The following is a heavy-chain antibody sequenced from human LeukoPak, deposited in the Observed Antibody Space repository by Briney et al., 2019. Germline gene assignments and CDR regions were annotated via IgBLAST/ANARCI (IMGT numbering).Heavy chain of an antibody. J-gene: IGHJ6*02. D-gene: IGHD3-3*01. CDR3: ARLPAYYDFWSGAQGYYYGMDV. Sequence: SETLSLTCTVSGGSISSYYWSWIRQPPGKGLEWIGYIYYSGSTNYNPSLKSRVTISVDTSKNQFSLKLSSATAADTAVYYCARLPAYYDFWSGAQGYYYGMDVWGQGTTVTVSS. CDR1: GGSISSYY. CDR2: IYYSGST. V-gene: IGHV4-59*08.